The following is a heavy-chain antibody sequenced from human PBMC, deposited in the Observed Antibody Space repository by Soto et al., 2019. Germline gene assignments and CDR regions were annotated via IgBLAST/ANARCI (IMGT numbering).Heavy chain of an antibody. Sequence: ASETLSLTXTVSGGSIRSYYWTWIRQPPGKGLEWLGYIFYSGSTFYNPSLKSRVTISIHTSKSQFSLQLTSVTAADTAVYYCARGAADTDMVDSWGQGTLVTVSS. CDR2: IFYSGST. CDR3: ARGAADTDMVDS. CDR1: GGSIRSYY. J-gene: IGHJ4*02. V-gene: IGHV4-59*01. D-gene: IGHD5-18*01.